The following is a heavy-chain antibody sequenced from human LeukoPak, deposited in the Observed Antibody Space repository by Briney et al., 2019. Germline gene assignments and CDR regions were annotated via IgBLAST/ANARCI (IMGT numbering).Heavy chain of an antibody. J-gene: IGHJ4*02. CDR2: IYYSGST. D-gene: IGHD3-10*01. Sequence: SETLSLTCTVSGGSISSYYWSWIRQPPGKGLEWIGYIYYSGSTNYNPSLKSRVTISVDTSKNQFSLKVSSVTAADAAVYYCASNYYGSGSLDYWGQGNLVTVSS. V-gene: IGHV4-59*08. CDR1: GGSISSYY. CDR3: ASNYYGSGSLDY.